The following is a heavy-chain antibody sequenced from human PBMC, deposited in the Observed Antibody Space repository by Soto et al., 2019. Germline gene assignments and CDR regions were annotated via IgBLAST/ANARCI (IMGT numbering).Heavy chain of an antibody. D-gene: IGHD4-17*01. CDR2: ITHDGSQK. J-gene: IGHJ4*02. V-gene: IGHV3-30*04. Sequence: GSLRLSCGVSGFTFRSYAMYWVRQAPGKGLEWVAVITHDGSQKYYADSVKGRFTISRDNSKNTLYLQMNSLRAEDTAVYYCAKDHNGAQAGDYWGQETLVTVSS. CDR1: GFTFRSYA. CDR3: AKDHNGAQAGDY.